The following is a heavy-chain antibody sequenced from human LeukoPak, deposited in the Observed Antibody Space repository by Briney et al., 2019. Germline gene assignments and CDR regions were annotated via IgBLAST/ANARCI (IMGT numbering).Heavy chain of an antibody. CDR1: GYTFTSYY. Sequence: ASVKVSCRASGYTFTSYYMHWVRQAPGQGLEWMGIINPSGGSTSYAQKFQGRVTMTRDTSTSTVYMELSSLRSEDTAVYYCAREGERLNAFDIWGQGTMVTVSS. V-gene: IGHV1-46*01. CDR3: AREGERLNAFDI. D-gene: IGHD1-1*01. J-gene: IGHJ3*02. CDR2: INPSGGST.